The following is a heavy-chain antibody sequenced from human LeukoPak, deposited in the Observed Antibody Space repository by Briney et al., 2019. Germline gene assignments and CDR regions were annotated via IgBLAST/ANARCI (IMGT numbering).Heavy chain of an antibody. CDR1: GRSFSGYY. D-gene: IGHD5-24*01. V-gene: IGHV4-34*01. CDR3: ARGWLQLDY. J-gene: IGHJ4*02. CDR2: INHSGST. Sequence: PSETQSLICAVYGRSFSGYYWSWIRQPPGEGLEWIGEINHSGSTNYNPSLKSRVTISVDTSKNQFSLKLSSVTAADTAVYYCARGWLQLDYWGQGTLVTVSS.